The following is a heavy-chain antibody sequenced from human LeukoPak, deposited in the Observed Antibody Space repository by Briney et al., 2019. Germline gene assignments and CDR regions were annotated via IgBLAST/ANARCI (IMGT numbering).Heavy chain of an antibody. CDR2: IYYSGST. CDR1: GGSISSGGYY. Sequence: PSETLSLTCTVSGGSISSGGYYWSWIRQHPGKGLEWIGYIYYSGSTYYNPSLKSRVTISVDRSKNQFSLKLSSVTAADTAVYYCARVVPSGRMDVWGQGTTVTVSS. CDR3: ARVVPSGRMDV. D-gene: IGHD6-19*01. V-gene: IGHV4-31*03. J-gene: IGHJ6*02.